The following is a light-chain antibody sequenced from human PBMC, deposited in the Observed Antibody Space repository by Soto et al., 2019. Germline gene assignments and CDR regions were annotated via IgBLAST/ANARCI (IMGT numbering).Light chain of an antibody. CDR3: QPGYNWALT. V-gene: IGKV3-15*01. Sequence: EIVMTQSPATLSVSPGERATLSCRASQSVRSNLAWYQQKPGQAPRLIMYDASTRATGIPARFSGRGSGTEFTLNISSLEAEDFAVYYCQPGYNWALTFGRGTKVEI. J-gene: IGKJ4*01. CDR1: QSVRSN. CDR2: DAS.